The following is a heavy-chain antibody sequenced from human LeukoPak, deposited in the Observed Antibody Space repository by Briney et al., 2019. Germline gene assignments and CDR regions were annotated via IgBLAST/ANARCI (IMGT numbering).Heavy chain of an antibody. J-gene: IGHJ6*03. Sequence: SETLSLTCAVYGGSFSGYYWSWIRQPPGKGLEWIGEINHSGSTNYNPSLKSRVTISVDTSKNQFSLKLSSVTAADTAVYYCARDVLYYYGSGSYYYYYYYMDVWGKGTTVTVSS. CDR2: INHSGST. D-gene: IGHD3-10*01. CDR3: ARDVLYYYGSGSYYYYYYYMDV. V-gene: IGHV4-34*01. CDR1: GGSFSGYY.